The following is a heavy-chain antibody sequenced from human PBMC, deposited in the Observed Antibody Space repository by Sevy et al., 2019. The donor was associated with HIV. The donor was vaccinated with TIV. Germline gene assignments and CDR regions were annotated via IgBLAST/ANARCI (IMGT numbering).Heavy chain of an antibody. V-gene: IGHV4-61*02. CDR2: IYTSGIT. CDR1: GGSISSGTYY. CDR3: TRYYYGSGKYYFDY. J-gene: IGHJ4*02. D-gene: IGHD3-10*01. Sequence: SETLSLTCTVSGGSISSGTYYWTWIRQPAGKGLEWIGRIYTSGITNYNPSLKSRVTISLDTSKNQFSLNLSSVTAADTAVYYCTRYYYGSGKYYFDYWGQGTLVTVSS.